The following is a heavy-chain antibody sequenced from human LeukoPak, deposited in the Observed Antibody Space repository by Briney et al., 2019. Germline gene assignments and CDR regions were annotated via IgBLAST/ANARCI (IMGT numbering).Heavy chain of an antibody. Sequence: PGRSLRLSCAASGFTFSSYAMHWVRQAPGKGLEWVAVISYDGSNKYYADSVKGRFTISRDNSKNTLYLQMNSLRAEDTAVYYCARLTPGPYCGGDLCMGYFDYWGQGTLVTVSS. CDR2: ISYDGSNK. CDR1: GFTFSSYA. J-gene: IGHJ4*02. V-gene: IGHV3-30-3*01. CDR3: ARLTPGPYCGGDLCMGYFDY. D-gene: IGHD2-21*02.